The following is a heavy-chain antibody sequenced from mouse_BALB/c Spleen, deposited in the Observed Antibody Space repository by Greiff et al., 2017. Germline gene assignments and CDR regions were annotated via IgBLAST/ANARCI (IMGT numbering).Heavy chain of an antibody. CDR2: ISYSGST. V-gene: IGHV3-8*02. CDR3: ARLEIYDGYPKDY. D-gene: IGHD2-3*01. J-gene: IGHJ2*01. CDR1: GDSITSGY. Sequence: EVHLVESGPSLVKPSQTLSLTCSVTGDSITSGYWNWIRKFPGNKLEYMGYISYSGSTYYNPSLKSRISITRDTSKNQYYLQLNSVTTEDTATYYCARLEIYDGYPKDYWGQGTTLTVSS.